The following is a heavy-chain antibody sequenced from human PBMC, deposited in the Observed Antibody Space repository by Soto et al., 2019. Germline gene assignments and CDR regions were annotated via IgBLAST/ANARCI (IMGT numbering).Heavy chain of an antibody. D-gene: IGHD2-2*02. J-gene: IGHJ6*02. Sequence: LRLSCAASGFNFSGSAIHWVRQASGKGLEWVGRIRSRANNYATSSAASVKGRFKFSRDDSKNTAYLQMSTLKTEDTAVYYCNRGQGAPIGDYYDHGMDVWGQGTTVTVSS. CDR2: IRSRANNYAT. V-gene: IGHV3-73*01. CDR3: NRGQGAPIGDYYDHGMDV. CDR1: GFNFSGSA.